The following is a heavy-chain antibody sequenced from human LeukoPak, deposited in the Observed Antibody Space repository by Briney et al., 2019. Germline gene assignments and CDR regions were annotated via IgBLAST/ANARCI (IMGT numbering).Heavy chain of an antibody. Sequence: PGGSLRLSCAASGFTFSTYAMHWVRQAPGKGLEWVALISYDGSNKYYADPVKGRFTISRDNSKNTLYLQMNSLTAEDTAVYFCARDETKRGYSYGTSPFDYWGQGTLVTVSS. D-gene: IGHD5-18*01. V-gene: IGHV3-30*04. CDR2: ISYDGSNK. CDR1: GFTFSTYA. CDR3: ARDETKRGYSYGTSPFDY. J-gene: IGHJ4*02.